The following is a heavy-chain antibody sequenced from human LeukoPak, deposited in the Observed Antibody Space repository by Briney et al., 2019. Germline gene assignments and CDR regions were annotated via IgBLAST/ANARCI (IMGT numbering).Heavy chain of an antibody. CDR3: ARDSSDILTGYYHF. D-gene: IGHD3-9*01. CDR2: NNPNSGRT. CDR1: GYSFNDYY. J-gene: IGHJ4*02. Sequence: ASVTVSCKTSGYSFNDYYLHWVRQAPGQGLDWMGLNNPNSGRTQYAPKFQGRVTLTTDTSITTAYLELDSLISGDTALYYCARDSSDILTGYYHFWGQGTLVTVSS. V-gene: IGHV1-2*02.